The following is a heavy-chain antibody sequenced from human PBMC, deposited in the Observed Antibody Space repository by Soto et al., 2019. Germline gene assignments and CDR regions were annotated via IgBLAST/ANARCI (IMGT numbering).Heavy chain of an antibody. CDR1: GFTFTNSA. Sequence: SVKVSCKASGFTFTNSAVQWVRQARGQRLEWIGWIVVGSGNTNYAQKFQERVTITRDMSTSTAYMELSSLRSEDTAVYYCARTLYGDNVDYWGQGTLVTVSS. CDR3: ARTLYGDNVDY. J-gene: IGHJ4*02. CDR2: IVVGSGNT. D-gene: IGHD4-17*01. V-gene: IGHV1-58*01.